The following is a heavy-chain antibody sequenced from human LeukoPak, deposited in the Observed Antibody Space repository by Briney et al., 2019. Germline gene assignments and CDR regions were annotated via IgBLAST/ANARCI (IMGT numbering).Heavy chain of an antibody. Sequence: SETLTLTRTVSGGSISSSSYYWGWIRQPPGKGLEWIGMIHYSGRTYYNTSLMSRVTISVDTSKDQFSLKLTSVSAADTAVYYCARLPVYSSGWQAVFRGQGTLVTVSS. CDR3: ARLPVYSSGWQAVF. V-gene: IGHV4-39*01. D-gene: IGHD6-19*01. CDR1: GGSISSSSYY. J-gene: IGHJ4*02. CDR2: IHYSGRT.